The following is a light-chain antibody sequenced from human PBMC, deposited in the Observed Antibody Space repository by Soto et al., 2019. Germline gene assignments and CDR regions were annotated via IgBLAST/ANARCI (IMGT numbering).Light chain of an antibody. CDR1: QGVLYSSDNKND. CDR2: WAS. CDR3: QQYYSSPPT. Sequence: DIVMTQSPDSLAVSLGERATINCKSSQGVLYSSDNKNDLSWYQQRPGQPPKLLFYWASTRESGVPDRFSGSGSGTHFTLTITSLQAEDVAVYYCQQYYSSPPTFGQGTKVDIK. J-gene: IGKJ1*01. V-gene: IGKV4-1*01.